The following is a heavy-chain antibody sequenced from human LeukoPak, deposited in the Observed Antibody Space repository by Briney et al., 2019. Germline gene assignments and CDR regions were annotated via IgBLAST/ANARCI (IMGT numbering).Heavy chain of an antibody. CDR1: GFTFSGYE. CDR2: ISSSAGTI. D-gene: IGHD3-10*01. V-gene: IGHV3-48*03. Sequence: GGSLRLSCAASGFTFSGYEMNWVRQAPGKELEWVSYISSSAGTIYYADSVKGRFTISRDNAKNSLYLQMNSLRAEDTAVYYCARDRYYGSGSLYDVWGKGTTVTVSS. J-gene: IGHJ6*04. CDR3: ARDRYYGSGSLYDV.